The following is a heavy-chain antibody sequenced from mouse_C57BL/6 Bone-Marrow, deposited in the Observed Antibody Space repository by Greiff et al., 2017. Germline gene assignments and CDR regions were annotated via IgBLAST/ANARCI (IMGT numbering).Heavy chain of an antibody. D-gene: IGHD1-1*01. V-gene: IGHV5-17*01. J-gene: IGHJ3*01. CDR3: ARPTTVVEGFAY. CDR2: ISSGSSTI. Sequence: EVKLVESGGGLVKPGGSLKLSCAASGFTFSDYGMHWVRQAPEKGLEWVAYISSGSSTIYYADTVKGRFTISRDNAKNTLFLQMTGLRSEDTAMYYCARPTTVVEGFAYWGQGTLVTVSA. CDR1: GFTFSDYG.